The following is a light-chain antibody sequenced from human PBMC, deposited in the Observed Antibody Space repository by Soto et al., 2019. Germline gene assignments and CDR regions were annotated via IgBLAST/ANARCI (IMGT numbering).Light chain of an antibody. Sequence: QPVLTQPPSVSAARGQRVTIYCSGSSSNIGVNSVCWYQQLPGTAPKLLIYDDDKRPSGIPDRFSGSKSGTSATLGITGFQTGDEADYYCGSWDSSLSAYVFGTGTKVTVL. CDR2: DDD. V-gene: IGLV1-51*01. CDR1: SSNIGVNS. CDR3: GSWDSSLSAYV. J-gene: IGLJ1*01.